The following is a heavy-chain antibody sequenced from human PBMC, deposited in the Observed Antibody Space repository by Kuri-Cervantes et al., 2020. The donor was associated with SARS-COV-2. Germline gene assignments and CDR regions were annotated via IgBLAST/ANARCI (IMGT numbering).Heavy chain of an antibody. J-gene: IGHJ6*03. CDR1: GYTFTSYG. CDR2: ISAYNGNT. CDR3: ARDSLSRRKSSDYMDV. V-gene: IGHV1-18*01. Sequence: ASVKVSCKASGYTFTSYGISWVRQAPGQGLEWMGWISAYNGNTNYAQKFQGRVTMTRDTSTSTVFMQLSSLRSEDTALYYCARDSLSRRKSSDYMDVWGKGTTVTVSS.